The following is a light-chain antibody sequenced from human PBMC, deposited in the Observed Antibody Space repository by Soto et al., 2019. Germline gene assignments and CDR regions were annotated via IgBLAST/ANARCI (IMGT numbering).Light chain of an antibody. V-gene: IGLV1-40*01. CDR2: GNT. J-gene: IGLJ1*01. CDR1: SSNIGTGSD. CDR3: QSYDSSLSGYV. Sequence: QSVLTQPPSMSGAPGERGTISCTGGSSNIGTGSDVHWYQHLPGTAPKLLIYGNTNRPSGVPDRFSASKSGTSASLAITGLQAEDEADYYCQSYDSSLSGYVFGTGTKVTVL.